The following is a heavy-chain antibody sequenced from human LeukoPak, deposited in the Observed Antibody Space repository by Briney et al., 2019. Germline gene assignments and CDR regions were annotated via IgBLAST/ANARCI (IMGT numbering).Heavy chain of an antibody. CDR2: INTDGTST. CDR1: GFTFSSHW. Sequence: SGGSLRLSCAASGFTFSSHWMHWVRQALGKGLVWVSRINTDGTSTSYADSVKGRFTISRDNAKNTLYLQMNSLRAKDTAVYYCARVLIAATGRDCWGQGTLVTVSS. D-gene: IGHD6-13*01. CDR3: ARVLIAATGRDC. V-gene: IGHV3-74*01. J-gene: IGHJ4*02.